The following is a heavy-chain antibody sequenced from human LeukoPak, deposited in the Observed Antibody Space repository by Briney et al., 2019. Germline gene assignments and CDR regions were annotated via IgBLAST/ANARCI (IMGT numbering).Heavy chain of an antibody. V-gene: IGHV3-30*04. J-gene: IGHJ4*02. CDR3: AKDQSWYGDYVDY. CDR2: ISYDGSNK. CDR1: GFTFSGYS. Sequence: GGSLRLSCAASGFTFSGYSMHWVRQAPGKGLEWVAVISYDGSNKYYADSVKGRFTISRDNSKNTLYLQMNSLRAEDTAVYYCAKDQSWYGDYVDYWGQGTLVTVSS. D-gene: IGHD6-13*01.